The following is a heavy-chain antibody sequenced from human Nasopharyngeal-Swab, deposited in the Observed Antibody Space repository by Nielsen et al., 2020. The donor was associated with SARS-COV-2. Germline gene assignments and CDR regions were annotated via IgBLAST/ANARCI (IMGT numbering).Heavy chain of an antibody. Sequence: ASVKVSCKASGYTFTTYGISWVRPAPGHALEWMGWISPYNGKTKYAQKFQDRVTMTTDTSTSTAYMDLRSLRSDDTAVYYCARDPRGPDYWGQGTLVTVSS. J-gene: IGHJ4*02. D-gene: IGHD6-25*01. CDR1: GYTFTTYG. V-gene: IGHV1-18*01. CDR3: ARDPRGPDY. CDR2: ISPYNGKT.